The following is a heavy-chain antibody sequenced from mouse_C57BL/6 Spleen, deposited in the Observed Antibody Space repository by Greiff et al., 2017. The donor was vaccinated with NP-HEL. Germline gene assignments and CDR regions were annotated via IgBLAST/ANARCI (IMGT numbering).Heavy chain of an antibody. V-gene: IGHV1-72*01. CDR2: IDRNSGGT. J-gene: IGHJ1*03. CDR3: ATPYYGNPYWYFDV. D-gene: IGHD2-10*01. Sequence: QVQLQQPGAELVKPGASVKLSCKASGYTFTSYWMHWVKQRPGRGLEWIGRIDRNSGGTKYNEKFKSKATLTVDKPSSTAYMQLSSLTSEDSAVYYCATPYYGNPYWYFDVWGTGTTVTVSS. CDR1: GYTFTSYW.